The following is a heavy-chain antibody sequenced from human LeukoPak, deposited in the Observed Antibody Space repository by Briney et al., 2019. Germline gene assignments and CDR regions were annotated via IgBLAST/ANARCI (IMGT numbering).Heavy chain of an antibody. CDR1: GGSFSGYY. Sequence: SETLSLTCAVYGGSFSGYYWSWIRQPPGKGLEWIGEINHSGSTNYNPSLKSRVTISVDTSKNQFSLKLSSVTAADTAVYYCARGNGYSGYDSSVIAVAGTPPTFDYWGQGTLVTVSS. CDR2: INHSGST. D-gene: IGHD5-12*01. CDR3: ARGNGYSGYDSSVIAVAGTPPTFDY. J-gene: IGHJ4*02. V-gene: IGHV4-34*01.